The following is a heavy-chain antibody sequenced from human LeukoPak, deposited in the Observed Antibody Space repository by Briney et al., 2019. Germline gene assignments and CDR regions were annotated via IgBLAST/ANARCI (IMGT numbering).Heavy chain of an antibody. CDR1: GFSFTAYS. J-gene: IGHJ4*02. CDR3: ARRFDS. V-gene: IGHV3-48*01. CDR2: IGPGGDV. Sequence: GSLRLSCAASGFSFTAYSMNWVRQAPGRGLEWISYIGPGGDVYYADSVTGRFTVSRDTAKNSLYLQMNGLKVEDTAVYYCARRFDSWGQGTLVTVSS.